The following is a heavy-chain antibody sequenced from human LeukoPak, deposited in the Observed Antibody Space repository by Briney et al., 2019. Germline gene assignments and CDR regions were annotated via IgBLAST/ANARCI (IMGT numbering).Heavy chain of an antibody. D-gene: IGHD3-22*01. CDR2: ISAYNGNT. Sequence: ASVKVSCKASGYTFTSYGNSWVRQAPGQGLEWMGWISAYNGNTNYAQKLQGRVTMTTDTSTSTAYMELRSLRSDDTAVYYCARDIARVIPTSSDYWGQGTLVTVSS. CDR3: ARDIARVIPTSSDY. CDR1: GYTFTSYG. V-gene: IGHV1-18*01. J-gene: IGHJ4*02.